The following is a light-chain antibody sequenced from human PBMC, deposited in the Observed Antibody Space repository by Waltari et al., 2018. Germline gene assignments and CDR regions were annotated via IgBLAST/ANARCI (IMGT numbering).Light chain of an antibody. CDR3: SSYIRISASWV. Sequence: QSALTQPVPVSGAPGTSNTITCPGTSSDVGGFNYVPWYQHHPGKAPKLMIYDVNKRPSGVSNRFSGSGSGNTASLTISGLQSEDEAYYYCSSYIRISASWVFGGGTKLTVL. J-gene: IGLJ3*02. CDR1: SSDVGGFNY. CDR2: DVN. V-gene: IGLV2-14*03.